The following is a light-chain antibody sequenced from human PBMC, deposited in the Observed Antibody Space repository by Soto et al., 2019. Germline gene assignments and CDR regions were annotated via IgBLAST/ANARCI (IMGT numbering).Light chain of an antibody. V-gene: IGKV3-20*01. CDR2: GAS. J-gene: IGKJ4*01. CDR3: QQYGSSPPLT. CDR1: QSVSSY. Sequence: EIMLTQSPATLSLSPGERATLSCRASQSVSSYLAWYQQKPGQAPRLLSYGASSRATGIPDRFSGSGSGTDFTLTISRLEPEDFAVYYCQQYGSSPPLTFGGGTKVDI.